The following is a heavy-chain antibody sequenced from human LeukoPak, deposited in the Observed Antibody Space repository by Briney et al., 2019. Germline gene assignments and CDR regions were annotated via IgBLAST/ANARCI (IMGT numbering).Heavy chain of an antibody. J-gene: IGHJ4*02. D-gene: IGHD4-11*01. CDR1: GGSFSGYY. CDR2: INHSGST. Sequence: PSETLSLTCAVYGGSFSGYYWSWIRQPPGNGLEWIGEINHSGSTNYNPSLKSRVTISVDTSKNQFSLKLSSVTAADTAVYYCARGGFTVTTFRSLDYWGQGTLVTVSS. V-gene: IGHV4-34*01. CDR3: ARGGFTVTTFRSLDY.